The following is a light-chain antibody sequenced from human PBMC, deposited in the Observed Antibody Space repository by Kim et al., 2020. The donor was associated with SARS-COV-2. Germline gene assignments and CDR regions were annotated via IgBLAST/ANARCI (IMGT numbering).Light chain of an antibody. Sequence: SLSPGERATRSCRASQSVSNHLAWYQQKPGQAPRLLIYDASNRATGIPARFSGSGSGTDFTLTISSLEPEDSAVYYCQQRSNWWTFGQGTKVDIK. CDR1: QSVSNH. J-gene: IGKJ1*01. CDR3: QQRSNWWT. CDR2: DAS. V-gene: IGKV3-11*01.